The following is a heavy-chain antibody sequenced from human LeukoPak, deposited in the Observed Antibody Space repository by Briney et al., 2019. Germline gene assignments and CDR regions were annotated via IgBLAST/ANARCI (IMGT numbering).Heavy chain of an antibody. D-gene: IGHD3-3*01. V-gene: IGHV4-34*01. CDR3: ARELRFFEWLSD. CDR2: INHSGST. CDR1: GGSFSGYY. Sequence: SETLSLTCAVYGGSFSGYYWSWLRQPPGKGLEWIGEINHSGSTNYNPSLTSRVTISVDTAKNQFSLKLSSVTAADTAVYYCARELRFFEWLSDWGEGTLVTVSS. J-gene: IGHJ4*02.